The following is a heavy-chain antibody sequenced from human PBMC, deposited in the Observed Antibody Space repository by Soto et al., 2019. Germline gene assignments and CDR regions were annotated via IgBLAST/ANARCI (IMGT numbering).Heavy chain of an antibody. CDR3: TTTFPYRGGY. V-gene: IGHV3-15*01. D-gene: IGHD1-26*01. Sequence: PGWSLRLSCAASGFPFSNAWLSWVCQPPGKGLEWVGHIRSKTDDGTTDYAAPVKGRFPIPTDHSKNTLCLQMNSLKPGDTAMDYCTTTFPYRGGYWGQGTLVTVSS. J-gene: IGHJ4*02. CDR2: IRSKTDDGTT. CDR1: GFPFSNAW.